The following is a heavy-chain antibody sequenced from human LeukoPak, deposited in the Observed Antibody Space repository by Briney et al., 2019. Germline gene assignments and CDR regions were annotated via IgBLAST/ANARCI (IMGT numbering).Heavy chain of an antibody. CDR1: GYTFTCYY. CDR2: INPNSGGT. J-gene: IGHJ4*02. Sequence: ASVKVSCKASGYTFTCYYMHWVRQAPGQGLEWMGRINPNSGGTNYAQKFQGRVTMTRDTSISTAYMELSRLRSDDTAVYYCARDFRYCTNGVCYTGFNYWGQGTLVTVSS. D-gene: IGHD2-8*01. V-gene: IGHV1-2*06. CDR3: ARDFRYCTNGVCYTGFNY.